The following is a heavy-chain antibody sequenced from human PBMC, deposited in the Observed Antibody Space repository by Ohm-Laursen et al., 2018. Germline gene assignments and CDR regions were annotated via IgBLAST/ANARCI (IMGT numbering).Heavy chain of an antibody. CDR2: IYYSGST. V-gene: IGHV4-59*01. Sequence: GTLSLTWTVSGGSISSYYWSWIRQPPGKGLEWIGYIYYSGSTNYNPSLKSRVTISVDTSKNQFSLKLSSVTAADTAVYYCARDLNRLDAFDIWGQGTMVTVSS. CDR3: ARDLNRLDAFDI. J-gene: IGHJ3*02. CDR1: GGSISSYY.